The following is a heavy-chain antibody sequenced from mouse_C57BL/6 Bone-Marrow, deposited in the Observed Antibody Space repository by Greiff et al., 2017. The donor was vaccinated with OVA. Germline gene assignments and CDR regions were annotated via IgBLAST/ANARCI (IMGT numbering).Heavy chain of an antibody. Sequence: QVQLQQSGAELARPGASVKLSCKASGYTFTSYGISWVKQRTGQGLEWIGEIYPRSGNTYYNEKFKGKATLTAYKSSSTAYMELRSLTSEDSAVYFCARPPITTVVAKGYWGQGTTLTVSS. V-gene: IGHV1-81*01. CDR3: ARPPITTVVAKGY. J-gene: IGHJ2*01. CDR2: IYPRSGNT. D-gene: IGHD1-1*01. CDR1: GYTFTSYG.